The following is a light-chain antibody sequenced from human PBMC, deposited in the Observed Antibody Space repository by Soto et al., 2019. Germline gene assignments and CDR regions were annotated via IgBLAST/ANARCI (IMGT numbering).Light chain of an antibody. J-gene: IGKJ3*01. Sequence: IRTHPRSTLTMSTWERATLSCRASQSLLSNLAWYQQKPGQAPRVLMYGASARATGIPAGFSGSGSGTEFTLTISSLQSEDFAVYYCQHYPSLPHTLAHRTNVDI. V-gene: IGKV3-15*01. CDR3: QHYPSLPHT. CDR1: QSLLSN. CDR2: GAS.